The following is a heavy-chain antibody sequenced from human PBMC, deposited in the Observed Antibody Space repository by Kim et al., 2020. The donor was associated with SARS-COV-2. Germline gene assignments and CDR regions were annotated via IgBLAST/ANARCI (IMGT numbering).Heavy chain of an antibody. CDR2: ISYDGSNK. Sequence: GGSLRLSCAASGFTFSSYGMHWVRQAPGKGLEWVAVISYDGSNKYYADSVKGRFTISRDNSKNTLYLQMNSLRAEDTAVYYCGRDREYYYGSGSLDYWGQGTLVTVSS. D-gene: IGHD3-10*01. J-gene: IGHJ4*02. V-gene: IGHV3-33*05. CDR1: GFTFSSYG. CDR3: GRDREYYYGSGSLDY.